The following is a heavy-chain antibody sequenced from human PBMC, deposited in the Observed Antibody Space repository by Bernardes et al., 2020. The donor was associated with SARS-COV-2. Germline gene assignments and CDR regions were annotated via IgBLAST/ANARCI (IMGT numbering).Heavy chain of an antibody. V-gene: IGHV3-23*01. CDR1: GFTSIAHA. J-gene: IGHJ6*02. Sequence: GGSLRLSCAGSGFTSIAHAMSWVRQAPGKGLEWVSSITGGGLSTYYADSVKGRFTISRDNSKSTLYLQMNSLRAEDTAVYYCAKNKADSGRSYYYYGMDDWGQGTTVTVSS. CDR3: AKNKADSGRSYYYYGMDD. CDR2: ITGGGLST. D-gene: IGHD3-10*01.